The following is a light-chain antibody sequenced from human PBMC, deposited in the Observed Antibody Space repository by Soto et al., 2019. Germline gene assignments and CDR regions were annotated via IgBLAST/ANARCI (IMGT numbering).Light chain of an antibody. Sequence: EIVFTHSPYTLSLSPGEGATLSCRASQSVSSSYLAWYQQRPGQAPRLLIYGASSRATGIPDRFSGSGSGTDFSLTISRLEPEDFAVYYCQKYGVSPRTFGQGTKVDIK. V-gene: IGKV3-20*01. CDR2: GAS. CDR3: QKYGVSPRT. CDR1: QSVSSSY. J-gene: IGKJ1*01.